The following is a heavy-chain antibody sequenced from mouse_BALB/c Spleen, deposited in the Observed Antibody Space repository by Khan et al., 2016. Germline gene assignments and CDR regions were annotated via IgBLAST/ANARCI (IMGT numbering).Heavy chain of an antibody. J-gene: IGHJ4*01. CDR1: EFSLTDYG. D-gene: IGHD2-3*01. CDR2: IWGGGST. Sequence: QVQLKQSGPGLVAPSQSLSITCTVSEFSLTDYGVSWIRQPPGKGLEWLGVIWGGGSTYYNSALKSRLSISKDNSKSQVFLKMNSLQTDDTAMYYCATAPVYDLYAMDYWGQGTSVTVSS. CDR3: ATAPVYDLYAMDY. V-gene: IGHV2-6-5*01.